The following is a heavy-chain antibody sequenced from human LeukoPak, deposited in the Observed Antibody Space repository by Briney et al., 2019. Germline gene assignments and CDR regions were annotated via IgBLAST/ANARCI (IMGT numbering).Heavy chain of an antibody. CDR2: INHSGST. Sequence: SETLSLTCAVYGGSFSGYYWSWIRQPPRKGLEWIGEINHSGSTNYNPSLKSRVTISVDTSKNQFSLKLSSVTAADTAVYYCARAEWLSRNFDYWGQGTLVTVSS. V-gene: IGHV4-34*01. D-gene: IGHD3-3*01. CDR1: GGSFSGYY. J-gene: IGHJ4*02. CDR3: ARAEWLSRNFDY.